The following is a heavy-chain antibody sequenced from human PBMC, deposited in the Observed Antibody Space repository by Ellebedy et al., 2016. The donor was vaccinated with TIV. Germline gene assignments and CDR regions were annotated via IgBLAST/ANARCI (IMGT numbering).Heavy chain of an antibody. CDR2: INESGGT. V-gene: IGHV4-34*01. J-gene: IGHJ4*02. Sequence: MPSETLSLTCAVHGGSFSGYYCAWIRQSPGKGLEWIGEINESGGTNYNPSLRSRASISVDTSKNQLSLKLSSVTAADTAIYYCARGRRGSVRRGENLYASGSYYHWWGQGTLVTVSS. CDR3: ARGRRGSVRRGENLYASGSYYHW. CDR1: GGSFSGYY. D-gene: IGHD3-10*01.